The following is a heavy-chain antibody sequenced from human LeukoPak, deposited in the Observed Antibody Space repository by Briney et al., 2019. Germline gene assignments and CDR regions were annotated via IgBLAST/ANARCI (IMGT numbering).Heavy chain of an antibody. Sequence: PGGSLRLSCAASGFTFSSYGMHWVRQAPGKGLEWVSVIYSGGSTYYADSVEGRFTVSRDNSKNTLYLQMSSLRAEDTAVYYCAKDERNWNYNLASQTYDWGQGTLVTVSS. CDR3: AKDERNWNYNLASQTYD. V-gene: IGHV3-23*03. CDR1: GFTFSSYG. D-gene: IGHD1-7*01. CDR2: IYSGGST. J-gene: IGHJ4*02.